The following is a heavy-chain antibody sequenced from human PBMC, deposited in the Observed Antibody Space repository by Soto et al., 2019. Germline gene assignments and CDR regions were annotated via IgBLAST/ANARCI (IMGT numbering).Heavy chain of an antibody. D-gene: IGHD3-10*01. J-gene: IGHJ4*02. CDR2: IYYTGST. Sequence: SETRSLTYIGSGGSITRSDYYWGWIRQPQGKGLGGIGSIYYTGSTYYNRSLESRVTISVDMSKNQLSLRLSSVTAADTAVYYCFTPGPFGSGSNSFDYSGLGTLVIVS. CDR3: FTPGPFGSGSNSFDY. CDR1: GGSITRSDYY. V-gene: IGHV4-39*01.